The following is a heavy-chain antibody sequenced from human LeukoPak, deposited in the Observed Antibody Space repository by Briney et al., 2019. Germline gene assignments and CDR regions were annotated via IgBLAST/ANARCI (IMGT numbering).Heavy chain of an antibody. Sequence: GGSLRLSCAASGFTFSSYEMNWVRQAPGKGLEWVSYISSSGSTIYYADSVKGRFTISRDNAKNSLYLQMNRLRVEDMAVYYCARGGIEAAGPMFQGWFDPWGQGTLVTVSS. CDR3: ARGGIEAAGPMFQGWFDP. V-gene: IGHV3-48*03. D-gene: IGHD6-13*01. CDR2: ISSSGSTI. CDR1: GFTFSSYE. J-gene: IGHJ5*02.